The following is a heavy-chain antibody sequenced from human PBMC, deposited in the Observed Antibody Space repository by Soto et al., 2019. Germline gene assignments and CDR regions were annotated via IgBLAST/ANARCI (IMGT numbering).Heavy chain of an antibody. CDR2: INAHSGGT. Sequence: ASVEVSCKASGFSFTGYYIHWLRQAPGQGLEWMGWINAHSGGTEYAQKFQGRVTLTRDTSIATAYLTLTSLTSDDTALYYCAKDLTRQLAYWLDPWGQGTQVNVAS. CDR3: AKDLTRQLAYWLDP. V-gene: IGHV1-2*02. CDR1: GFSFTGYY. D-gene: IGHD6-6*01. J-gene: IGHJ5*02.